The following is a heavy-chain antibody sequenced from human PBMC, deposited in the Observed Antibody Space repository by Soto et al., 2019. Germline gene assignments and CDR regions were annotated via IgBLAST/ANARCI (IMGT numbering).Heavy chain of an antibody. V-gene: IGHV1-69*01. J-gene: IGHJ6*02. CDR2: IIPFFGTS. Sequence: QVQLVQTGAEVKKPGSSVKVSCGASGGTFSSYPINWVRQAPGQGLEWMGGIIPFFGTSNYAQKFQGRVRIIADESTRTAYMEMRSLRTEDTAVYYCARVGHITNYGMAVWGQGTTVTVS. CDR3: ARVGHITNYGMAV. CDR1: GGTFSSYP. D-gene: IGHD1-26*01.